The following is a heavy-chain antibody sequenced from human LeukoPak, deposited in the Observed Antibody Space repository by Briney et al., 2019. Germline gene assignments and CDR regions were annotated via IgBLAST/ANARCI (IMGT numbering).Heavy chain of an antibody. Sequence: GGSLRLSCVASAFTVSTNYMIWVRQAPGKGLEWVSLIYGDGSTYYADSVKGRVTISRDNSKNTVFLQMNSLRAEDTAVYYCAKASWVSNADAVLWGQGTVVTVSS. V-gene: IGHV3-66*01. CDR1: AFTVSTNY. J-gene: IGHJ4*02. CDR3: AKASWVSNADAVL. D-gene: IGHD1-1*01. CDR2: IYGDGST.